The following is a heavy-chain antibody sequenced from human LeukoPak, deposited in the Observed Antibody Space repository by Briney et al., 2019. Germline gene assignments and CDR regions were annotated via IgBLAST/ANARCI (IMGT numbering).Heavy chain of an antibody. J-gene: IGHJ4*02. CDR2: IKQDGGEK. D-gene: IGHD4-17*01. CDR1: GFTFSSYW. CDR3: ARDGFGNGDYVPHYFDH. V-gene: IGHV3-7*01. Sequence: GGSLRLSCAASGFTFSSYWMSWVRQAPGKGLEWVANIKQDGGEKYYVDSVKGRFTISRDNAKNSLYLQMNSLRAEDTAVYYCARDGFGNGDYVPHYFDHWGQGTLVTVSS.